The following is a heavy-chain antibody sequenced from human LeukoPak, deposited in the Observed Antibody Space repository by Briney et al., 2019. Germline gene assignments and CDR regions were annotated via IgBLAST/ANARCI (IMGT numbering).Heavy chain of an antibody. CDR1: GFTFSNAW. Sequence: GGSLRLSCAAPGFTFSNAWMSWVRQAPGKGLEWVGRIKSKTDGGTTDYAAPVKGRFTISRDDSKNTLYLQMNSLKTEDTAVYYCTTDVPDDSTLYWGQGTLVTVSS. V-gene: IGHV3-15*01. D-gene: IGHD2-2*01. J-gene: IGHJ4*02. CDR2: IKSKTDGGTT. CDR3: TTDVPDDSTLY.